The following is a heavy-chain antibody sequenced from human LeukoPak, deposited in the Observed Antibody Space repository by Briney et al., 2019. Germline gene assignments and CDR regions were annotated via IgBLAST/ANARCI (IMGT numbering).Heavy chain of an antibody. D-gene: IGHD3-16*01. CDR1: GFTFSSYA. V-gene: IGHV3-23*01. J-gene: IGHJ4*02. Sequence: GGSLRLSCAASGFTFSSYAMSWVRQAPGKGLEWVSAISGSGHRTYYADSVKGRFTISRDNSKSTLYLQMNSLRAEDTAVYYCAKDWGEYFDYVWGSFTSFDSWGQGTLVTVSS. CDR2: ISGSGHRT. CDR3: AKDWGEYFDYVWGSFTSFDS.